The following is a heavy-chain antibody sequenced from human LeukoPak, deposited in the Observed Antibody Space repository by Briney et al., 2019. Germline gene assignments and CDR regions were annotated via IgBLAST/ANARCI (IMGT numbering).Heavy chain of an antibody. CDR3: ARLLGMVTTFDI. J-gene: IGHJ3*02. V-gene: IGHV3-7*02. D-gene: IGHD5-24*01. CDR2: ISPDGSVK. CDR1: GFTFRSYW. Sequence: GGSLRLSCAASGFTFRSYWMSWVRQAPGKGLEWVASISPDGSVKHYVDSVKGRFTISRDNAKNSLSLQMNSPRAEDTAVYFCARLLGMVTTFDIWGQGTVVTVSS.